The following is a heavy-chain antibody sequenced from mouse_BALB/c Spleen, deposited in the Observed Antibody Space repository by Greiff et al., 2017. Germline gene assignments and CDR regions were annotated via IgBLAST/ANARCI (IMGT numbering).Heavy chain of an antibody. J-gene: IGHJ3*01. CDR2: IDPDNGST. V-gene: IGHV14-1*02. D-gene: IGHD2-10*01. CDR3: ARSYYGNAWFAY. CDR1: GFTFRGYY. Sequence: VQLMESGAGLVRPGAFVKLSCKASGFTFRGYYMYWVNQSPEQGLEWIGWIDPDNGSTIYDPNVQGKASITADTSTNTAYLQLSSLTSEDTAVYYCARSYYGNAWFAYGGQGTLVTVSA.